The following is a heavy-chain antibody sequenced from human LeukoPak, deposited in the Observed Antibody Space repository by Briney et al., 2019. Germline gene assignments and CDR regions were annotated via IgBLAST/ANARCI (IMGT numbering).Heavy chain of an antibody. D-gene: IGHD6-25*01. CDR1: GYSFTSYW. CDR2: IYPGDSDT. V-gene: IGHV5-51*01. J-gene: IGHJ4*02. Sequence: GESLKISCKGSGYSFTSYWIGWVRQMPGKGLEWMGIIYPGDSDTRYSPSFQGQVAISADKSISTAYLQWSSLKASDTAMYYCARLRSQRATVYYFDYWGQGTLVTVSS. CDR3: ARLRSQRATVYYFDY.